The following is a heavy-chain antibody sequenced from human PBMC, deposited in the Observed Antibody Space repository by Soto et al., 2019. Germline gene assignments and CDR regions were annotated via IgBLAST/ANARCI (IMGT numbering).Heavy chain of an antibody. CDR1: SGSITSSLW. V-gene: IGHV4-4*02. CDR2: VAQSGYI. J-gene: IGHJ4*02. Sequence: QVQLQESGPGLVKPSGTLSLTCTVSSGSITSSLWWSWVRQSPGKGLEWIGEVAQSGYIHSIPSLKIRLTISLDKSTNRFSLRLTSVTAADTAVYYFARNRYGGYDFDSWGQGSLVTVSS. CDR3: ARNRYGGYDFDS. D-gene: IGHD5-12*01.